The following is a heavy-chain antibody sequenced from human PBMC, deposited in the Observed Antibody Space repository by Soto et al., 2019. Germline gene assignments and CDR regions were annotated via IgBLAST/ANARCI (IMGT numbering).Heavy chain of an antibody. CDR3: ARTYDILTGYQSPAY. J-gene: IGHJ4*02. D-gene: IGHD3-9*01. V-gene: IGHV1-18*04. CDR2: ISAYNGNT. CDR1: GYTFTGYY. Sequence: ASVKVSCKASGYTFTGYYMHWVRQAPGQGLEWMGWISAYNGNTNYAQKLQGRVTMTTDTSTSTAYMELRSLRSDDTAVYYCARTYDILTGYQSPAYWGQGTLVTVSS.